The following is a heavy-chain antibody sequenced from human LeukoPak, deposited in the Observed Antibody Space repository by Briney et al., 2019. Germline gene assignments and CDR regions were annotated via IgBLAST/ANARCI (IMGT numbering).Heavy chain of an antibody. V-gene: IGHV1-2*02. Sequence: ASVKVSCKASGGTFSSYAISWVRQAPGQGLEWMGWINPNSGGTNYAQKFQGRVTMTRDTSISTAYMELSRLRSDDTAVYYCARGPDIVVVPAAIGVDYWGQGTLVTVSS. CDR2: INPNSGGT. D-gene: IGHD2-2*02. CDR3: ARGPDIVVVPAAIGVDY. CDR1: GGTFSSYA. J-gene: IGHJ4*02.